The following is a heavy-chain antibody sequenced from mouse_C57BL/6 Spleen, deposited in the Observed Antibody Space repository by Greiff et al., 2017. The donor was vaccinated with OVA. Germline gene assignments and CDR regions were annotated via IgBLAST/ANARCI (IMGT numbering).Heavy chain of an antibody. CDR2: IYPRSGNT. V-gene: IGHV1-81*01. CDR3: AQGGPYAMDY. CDR1: GYTFTSYG. Sequence: QVQLQESGAELARPGASVKLSCKASGYTFTSYGISWVKQRTGQGLEWIGEIYPRSGNTYYNEKFKGKATLTADKSSSTAYMELRSLTSEDSAVYFCAQGGPYAMDYWGQGTSVTVSS. J-gene: IGHJ4*01.